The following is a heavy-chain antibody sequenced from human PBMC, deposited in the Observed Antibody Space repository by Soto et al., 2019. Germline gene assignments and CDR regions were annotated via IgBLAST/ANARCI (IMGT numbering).Heavy chain of an antibody. CDR3: AKDGGGYNYGYVMLDKYYYGMDV. Sequence: QVQLVESGGGVVQPGRSLRLSCTASGFTFSTYAMHWVRQAPGKGLEWVAVISYDGTNKYYADSVRGRFTISRDNSKNTSFLQMNSPRAENRAEYYCAKDGGGYNYGYVMLDKYYYGMDVWGQETTVTVSS. CDR1: GFTFSTYA. CDR2: ISYDGTNK. D-gene: IGHD5-18*01. J-gene: IGHJ6*02. V-gene: IGHV3-30-3*01.